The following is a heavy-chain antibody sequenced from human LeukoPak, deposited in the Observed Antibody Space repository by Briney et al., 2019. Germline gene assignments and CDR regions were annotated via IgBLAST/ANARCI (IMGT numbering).Heavy chain of an antibody. V-gene: IGHV4-34*01. D-gene: IGHD3-9*01. Sequence: SETLSLTCAVYGGSFSGYYWSWIRQPPGKGLEWIGEINHSGSTNYIPSLKSRVTISVDTSKNQFSLKLSSATAADTAVYYCARGRPVRYFDWLPIFPELDYWGQGTLVTVSS. CDR1: GGSFSGYY. CDR2: INHSGST. CDR3: ARGRPVRYFDWLPIFPELDY. J-gene: IGHJ4*02.